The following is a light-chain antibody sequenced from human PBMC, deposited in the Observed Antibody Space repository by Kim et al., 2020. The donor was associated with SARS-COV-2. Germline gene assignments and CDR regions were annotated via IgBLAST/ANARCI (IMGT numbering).Light chain of an antibody. CDR3: QQYYTTPWT. CDR1: QSVLYSSNNKNY. J-gene: IGKJ1*01. V-gene: IGKV4-1*01. CDR2: WAS. Sequence: ATINCKSSQSVLYSSNNKNYLAWYQLRPGQPPKLLIYWASTRESGVPNRFSGSGSGTDFTLTISTLQAEDVGVYYCQQYYTTPWTFGQGTKVDIK.